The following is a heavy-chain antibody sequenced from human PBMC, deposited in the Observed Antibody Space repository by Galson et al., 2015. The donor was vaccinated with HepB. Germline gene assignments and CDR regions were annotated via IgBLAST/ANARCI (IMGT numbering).Heavy chain of an antibody. CDR1: GDSVSSNSAA. D-gene: IGHD3-3*01. CDR3: ARGYDFWSGYYTPRYYYYMDV. V-gene: IGHV6-1*01. CDR2: PYYRSKWYN. J-gene: IGHJ6*03. Sequence: CAISGDSVSSNSAAWNWIRQSPSRGLEWLGRPYYRSKWYNDYAVSVKSRITINPDTSKNQFSLQLNSVTPEDTAVYYCARGYDFWSGYYTPRYYYYMDVWGKGTTVTVSS.